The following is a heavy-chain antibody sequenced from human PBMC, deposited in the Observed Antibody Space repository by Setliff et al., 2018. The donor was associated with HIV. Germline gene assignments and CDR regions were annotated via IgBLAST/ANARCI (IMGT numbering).Heavy chain of an antibody. D-gene: IGHD3-10*01. J-gene: IGHJ6*02. CDR1: GFTFSSYE. CDR2: ISSSGSTI. Sequence: GGSLRLSCAASGFTFSSYEMNWVRQAPGKGLEWVSYISSSGSTIYYADSVKGRFTISRDNAKNSLYLQMNSLRAEDTAVYYYARDTFGEEGYYYYGMDVWGQGTTVTVSS. CDR3: ARDTFGEEGYYYYGMDV. V-gene: IGHV3-48*03.